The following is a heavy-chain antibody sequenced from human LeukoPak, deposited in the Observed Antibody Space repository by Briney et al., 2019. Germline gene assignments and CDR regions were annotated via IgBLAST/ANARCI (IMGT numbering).Heavy chain of an antibody. V-gene: IGHV1-2*02. CDR1: GYTFTDYY. D-gene: IGHD2-21*02. CDR2: INPSSGGT. J-gene: IGHJ4*02. CDR3: AREVITYCGGDCSY. Sequence: GSSVKVSCKASGYTFTDYYMHWVRQAPGQGLEWMGWINPSSGGTNYAQKFQGRVTLARDTSISTAYMELIRLTSDDTAVYYCAREVITYCGGDCSYWGQGTLVTVSS.